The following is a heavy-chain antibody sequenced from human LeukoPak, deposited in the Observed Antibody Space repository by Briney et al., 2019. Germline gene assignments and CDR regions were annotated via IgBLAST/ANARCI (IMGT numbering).Heavy chain of an antibody. V-gene: IGHV1-2*02. CDR3: ARSPHILTGENFDY. CDR1: GYTFTGYY. J-gene: IGHJ4*02. D-gene: IGHD3-9*01. CDR2: INPNSGGT. Sequence: GASVKVPCKAAGYTFTGYYMHWVRQAPGQGLEWVGWINPNSGGTNYAQKFQDRVSMTRDTSISTAYMQLSRLRSDDTAVYFCARSPHILTGENFDYWGQGTLVSVSS.